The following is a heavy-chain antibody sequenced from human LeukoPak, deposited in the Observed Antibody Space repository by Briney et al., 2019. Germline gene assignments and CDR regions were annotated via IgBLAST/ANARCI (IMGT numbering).Heavy chain of an antibody. J-gene: IGHJ4*02. CDR2: IGGSGGST. D-gene: IGHD6-13*01. Sequence: GGSLRLSCAASGFTFSSYAMSWVRQAPGKGLEWVSSIGGSGGSTYYADSVKGRFTISRDNSKNTLYLQMNSLRAEDTAVYYCARVETAAAATLRGFDYWGQGTLVTVSS. CDR3: ARVETAAAATLRGFDY. V-gene: IGHV3-23*01. CDR1: GFTFSSYA.